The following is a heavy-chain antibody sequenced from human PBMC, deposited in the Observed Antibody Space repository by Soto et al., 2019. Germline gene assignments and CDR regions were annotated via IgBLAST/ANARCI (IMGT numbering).Heavy chain of an antibody. J-gene: IGHJ3*01. CDR3: ARPPPHYGDAPDDAFDV. CDR2: IIPILGIA. CDR1: GGTFSSYT. V-gene: IGHV1-69*02. D-gene: IGHD4-17*01. Sequence: QVQLVQSGAEVKKPGSSVKVSCKASGGTFSSYTISWVRQAPGQGLEWMGRIIPILGIANYAQKFQGRVTITAXXSXSXXYMELSSLRSEDTAVYYCARPPPHYGDAPDDAFDVWGQGTMVTVSS.